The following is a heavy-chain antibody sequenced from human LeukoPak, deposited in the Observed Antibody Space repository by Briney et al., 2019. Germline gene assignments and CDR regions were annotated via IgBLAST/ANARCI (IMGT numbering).Heavy chain of an antibody. CDR2: ISAYNGNT. D-gene: IGHD6-19*01. CDR1: GYTFTSYG. Sequence: ASVKVSCKASGYTFTSYGISWVRQAPGQGLEWMGWISAYNGNTNYAQKLQGRVTMITDTSTSTAYMELRSLRSDDTAVYYCARDHGVSGWYDYHYYYYMDVWGKGTTVTVSS. CDR3: ARDHGVSGWYDYHYYYYMDV. J-gene: IGHJ6*03. V-gene: IGHV1-18*01.